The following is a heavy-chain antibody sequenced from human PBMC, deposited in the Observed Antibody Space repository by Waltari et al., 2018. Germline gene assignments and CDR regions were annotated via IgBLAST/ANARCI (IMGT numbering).Heavy chain of an antibody. CDR3: TTSITSQIDY. D-gene: IGHD6-6*01. CDR2: IKSKTDGGTT. V-gene: IGHV3-15*07. J-gene: IGHJ4*02. CDR1: GFTSENAW. Sequence: EVQLVESGGRLVKPGGSLILSCAGYGFTSENAWMNWVRQAPGKGLEWVGRIKSKTDGGTTDYAAPVKGRFTISRDDSKSTLYLQVSTLKTEDTAVYYCTTSITSQIDYWGQGTLVTVSS.